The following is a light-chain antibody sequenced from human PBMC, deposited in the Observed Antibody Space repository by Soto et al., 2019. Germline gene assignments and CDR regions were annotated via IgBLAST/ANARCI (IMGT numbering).Light chain of an antibody. CDR3: QQGDSLPLT. CDR2: RIS. V-gene: IGKV1-12*01. Sequence: DIQMTQSPSSVSASVGDRATITCRASQGVGSWLAWYQQKPGEALKLLIYRISNLQSGVPSRFSGSGSGTDFTLTISSLQPEDFATYYCQQGDSLPLTFGGGTKVEIK. CDR1: QGVGSW. J-gene: IGKJ4*01.